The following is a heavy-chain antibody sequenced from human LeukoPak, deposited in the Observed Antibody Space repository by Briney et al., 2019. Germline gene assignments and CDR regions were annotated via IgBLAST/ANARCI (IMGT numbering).Heavy chain of an antibody. CDR3: ARDRGNYFDH. CDR2: ISYSGTT. D-gene: IGHD6-13*01. CDR1: GGSISSCY. J-gene: IGHJ4*02. V-gene: IGHV4-59*01. Sequence: SETLSLTCTVSGGSISSCYWSWIRQSPGKGLEWIGYISYSGTTNYNPSLKSRVTISVAPSKNQFSLKLRSVTAPDTAMYYCARDRGNYFDHWSQGTLVTVSS.